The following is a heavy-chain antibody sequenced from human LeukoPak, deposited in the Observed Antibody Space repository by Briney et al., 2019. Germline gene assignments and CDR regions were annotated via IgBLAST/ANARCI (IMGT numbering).Heavy chain of an antibody. CDR1: GFTFSDYY. D-gene: IGHD1-26*01. J-gene: IGHJ6*04. Sequence: GGSLRLSCAASGFTFSDYYMSWIRQAPGKGLEWVSYISSSSSYTNYADSVKGRFTISRDNAKNSLYLQMNSLRAEDTAVYCCARRGRASYADYYYYGMDVWGKGTTVTVSS. CDR3: ARRGRASYADYYYYGMDV. CDR2: ISSSSSYT. V-gene: IGHV3-11*06.